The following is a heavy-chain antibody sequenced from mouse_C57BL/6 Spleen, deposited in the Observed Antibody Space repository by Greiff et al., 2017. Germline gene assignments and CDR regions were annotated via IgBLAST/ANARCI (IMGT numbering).Heavy chain of an antibody. J-gene: IGHJ2*01. CDR1: GYAFSSSW. D-gene: IGHD1-1*01. Sequence: VQLQQSGPELVKPGASVKISCKASGYAFSSSWMNWVKQRPGKGLEWIGRIYPGDGDTNYNGKFKGKATLTADKSSSTAYMQLSSLTSEDSAVYFCARGGYGSSHDYWGQGTTLTVSS. V-gene: IGHV1-82*01. CDR3: ARGGYGSSHDY. CDR2: IYPGDGDT.